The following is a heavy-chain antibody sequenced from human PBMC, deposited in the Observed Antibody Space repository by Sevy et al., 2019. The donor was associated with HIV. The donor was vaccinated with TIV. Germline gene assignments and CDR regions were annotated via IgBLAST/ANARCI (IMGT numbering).Heavy chain of an antibody. CDR2: IIPIFGTA. CDR3: AIRSGPNYYYYYGMDV. D-gene: IGHD6-25*01. CDR1: GGTFSSYA. Sequence: ASVKVSCKASGGTFSSYAISWVRQAPGQGLEWMGGIIPIFGTANYAQKFQGRVTITADESTSTAYMGLGSLRSEDTAVYYCAIRSGPNYYYYYGMDVWGQGTTVTVSS. J-gene: IGHJ6*02. V-gene: IGHV1-69*13.